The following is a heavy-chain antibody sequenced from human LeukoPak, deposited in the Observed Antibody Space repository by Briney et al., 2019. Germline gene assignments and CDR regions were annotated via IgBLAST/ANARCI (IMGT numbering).Heavy chain of an antibody. CDR1: GGSISSSSYY. V-gene: IGHV4-39*01. Sequence: ETLSLTCTVSGGSISSSSYYWGWIRQPPGKGLEWIGSTYYSGSTYYNPSLKSRVTISVDTSKNQFSLKLSSVTAADTAVYYCAGTYYDFWSGENNWFDPWGQGTLVTVSS. CDR3: AGTYYDFWSGENNWFDP. CDR2: TYYSGST. J-gene: IGHJ5*02. D-gene: IGHD3-3*01.